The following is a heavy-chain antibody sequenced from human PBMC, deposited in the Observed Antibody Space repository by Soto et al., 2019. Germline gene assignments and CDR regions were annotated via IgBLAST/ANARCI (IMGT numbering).Heavy chain of an antibody. V-gene: IGHV4-30-4*01. J-gene: IGHJ4*02. CDR2: IYYSGSS. CDR1: GGSISSGYYY. CDR3: ARDRERGYSYGYFDY. Sequence: SETLSLTCTVSGGSISSGYYYWSWIRQPPGKGLEWLGYIYYSGSSYYNPSLKSRITISVDTSKNQFSLNLSSVIAADTAVYYCARDRERGYSYGYFDYWGQGTLVT. D-gene: IGHD5-18*01.